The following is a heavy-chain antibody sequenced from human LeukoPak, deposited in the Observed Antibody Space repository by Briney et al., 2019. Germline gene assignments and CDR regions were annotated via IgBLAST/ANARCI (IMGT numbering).Heavy chain of an antibody. CDR1: GGPISSSNYY. Sequence: PSQTLSLTCTVSGGPISSSNYYWSWIRQPAGKGLEWIGRIYTSGTTNYNPSLKSRVTISIDTSKNQFSLKLSSVTAADTAVYYCARGLWFGDENPPYFDYWGQVTLVTVSS. CDR2: IYTSGTT. CDR3: ARGLWFGDENPPYFDY. J-gene: IGHJ4*02. D-gene: IGHD3-10*01. V-gene: IGHV4-61*02.